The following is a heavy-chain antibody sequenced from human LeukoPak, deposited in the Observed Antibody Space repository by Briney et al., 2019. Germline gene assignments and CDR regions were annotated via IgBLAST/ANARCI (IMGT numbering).Heavy chain of an antibody. CDR3: ARRDAFDI. J-gene: IGHJ3*02. V-gene: IGHV4-39*01. CDR1: GGSISSYY. CDR2: IYYSGST. Sequence: SETLSLTCTVSGGSISSYYWGWLRQPPGKGLEWIGSIYYSGSTYYNPSLKSRVTISVDTSKNQFSLKLSSVTAADTAVYYCARRDAFDIWGQGTMVTVSS.